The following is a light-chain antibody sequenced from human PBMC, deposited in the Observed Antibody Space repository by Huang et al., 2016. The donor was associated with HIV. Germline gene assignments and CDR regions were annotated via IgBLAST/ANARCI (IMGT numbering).Light chain of an antibody. J-gene: IGKJ2*01. CDR1: QSITTY. CDR2: GAS. V-gene: IGKV1-39*01. Sequence: DIQMTQSPSSLSASVGDRVTITCRASQSITTYLHWYQQKPWQAPNLLIYGASSLQSGVPSRFSVSGSGTDFTLTISGLQPDDFATYYCQQSYSIPFTFGQGTRLDIK. CDR3: QQSYSIPFT.